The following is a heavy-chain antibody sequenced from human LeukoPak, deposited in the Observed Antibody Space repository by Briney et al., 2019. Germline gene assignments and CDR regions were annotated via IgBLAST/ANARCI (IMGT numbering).Heavy chain of an antibody. Sequence: GGSLRLSCVASGFTFSNAWMNWVRQAPGKGLEWVGRIKSKNVGGTTDYAAPVKGRFTISRDDSKNTVYLQMNSLKIEDTAVYYCTSHAAFGPWGQGTLVTVSS. V-gene: IGHV3-15*07. CDR2: IKSKNVGGTT. J-gene: IGHJ5*02. CDR1: GFTFSNAW. CDR3: TSHAAFGP.